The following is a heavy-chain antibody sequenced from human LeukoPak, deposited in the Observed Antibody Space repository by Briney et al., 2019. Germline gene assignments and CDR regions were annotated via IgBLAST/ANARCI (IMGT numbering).Heavy chain of an antibody. CDR1: GYTFTGYY. CDR2: VNPNSGGT. D-gene: IGHD3-9*01. J-gene: IGHJ4*02. Sequence: ASVKVSCKASGYTFTGYYMHWVRQAPGQGLEWMGRVNPNSGGTNYAQKFQGRVTMTRDTSISTAYMELSRLRSDDTAVYYWARVILTGYEGDYWGQGTLVTVSS. V-gene: IGHV1-2*06. CDR3: ARVILTGYEGDY.